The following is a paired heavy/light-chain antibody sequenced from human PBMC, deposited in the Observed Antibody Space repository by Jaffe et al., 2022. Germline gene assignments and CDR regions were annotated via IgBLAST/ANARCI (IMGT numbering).Heavy chain of an antibody. J-gene: IGHJ6*03. CDR3: AKDTPITMVQGVIISPPSWDYYYYMDV. Sequence: EVQLLESGGGLVQPGGSLRLSCAASGFTFSSYAMSWVRQAPGKGLEWVSAISGSGGSTYYADSVKGRFTISRDNSKNTLYLQMNSLRAEDTAVYYCAKDTPITMVQGVIISPPSWDYYYYMDVWGKGTTVTVSS. D-gene: IGHD3-10*01. CDR2: ISGSGGST. V-gene: IGHV3-23*01. CDR1: GFTFSSYA.
Light chain of an antibody. CDR3: QQSYSTFAIT. CDR1: QSISSY. J-gene: IGKJ5*01. V-gene: IGKV1-39*01. CDR2: AAS. Sequence: DIQMTQSPSSLSASVGDRVTITCRASQSISSYLNWYQQKPGKAPKLLIYAASSLQSGVPSRFSGSGSGTDFTLTISSLQPEDFATYYCQQSYSTFAITFGQGTRLEIK.